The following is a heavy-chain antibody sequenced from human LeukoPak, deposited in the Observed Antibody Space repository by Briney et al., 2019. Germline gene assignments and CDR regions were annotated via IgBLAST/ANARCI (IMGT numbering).Heavy chain of an antibody. J-gene: IGHJ6*03. CDR3: ARSSEGRYYYDSSGFSYYYYYMDV. CDR1: GGSISSYY. D-gene: IGHD3-22*01. Sequence: SETLSLTCTVSGGSISSYYWSWIRQPPGKGLEWIGYIYTSGSTNYNPSLKSRVTISVATSKNQFSLKLSSVTAADTAVYYCARSSEGRYYYDSSGFSYYYYYMDVWGKGTTVTISS. CDR2: IYTSGST. V-gene: IGHV4-59*01.